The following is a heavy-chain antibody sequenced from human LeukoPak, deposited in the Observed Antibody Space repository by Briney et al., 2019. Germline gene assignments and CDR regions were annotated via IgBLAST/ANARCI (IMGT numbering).Heavy chain of an antibody. J-gene: IGHJ4*02. V-gene: IGHV3-11*01. D-gene: IGHD3-10*01. Sequence: GGSLRLSCTASGFTFSNYWMHWVRQAPGKGLVWVSYISSVGSSIVYADSVKGRFTISRDNAKNSLFLQMNSLRAEDTAVYYCARARGAGPGAHFDYWGQGTPVIVSS. CDR1: GFTFSNYW. CDR3: ARARGAGPGAHFDY. CDR2: ISSVGSSI.